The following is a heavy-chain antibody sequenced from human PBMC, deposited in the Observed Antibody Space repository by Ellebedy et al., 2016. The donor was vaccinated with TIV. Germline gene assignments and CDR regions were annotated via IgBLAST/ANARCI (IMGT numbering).Heavy chain of an antibody. D-gene: IGHD3-10*01. CDR2: ISRSGTTV. CDR3: ARVWAVTVPEDY. CDR1: GFTFSSYT. J-gene: IGHJ4*02. Sequence: GGSLRLSXAASGFTFSSYTMNWVRQAPGKGLEWVSSISRSGTTVSYADSVKGRFTISRDNADNSLYLQMNSLRVDDTAVYYCARVWAVTVPEDYWGQGTLVTVSS. V-gene: IGHV3-48*04.